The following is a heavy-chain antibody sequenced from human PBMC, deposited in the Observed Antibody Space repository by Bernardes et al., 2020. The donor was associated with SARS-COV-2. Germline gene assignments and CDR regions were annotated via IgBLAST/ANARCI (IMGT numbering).Heavy chain of an antibody. Sequence: GGSLRLSCAASKFTFSNACMNWVRQAPGKGLEWVGQIKNKKSGGTTDYAAPVKGRFTISRDDSKNTLFLQMNRLKVEDTGVYYCITGYSSTWHDGYWGQGTLVIVSS. V-gene: IGHV3-15*01. CDR2: IKNKKSGGTT. D-gene: IGHD6-13*01. CDR1: KFTFSNAC. CDR3: ITGYSSTWHDGY. J-gene: IGHJ4*02.